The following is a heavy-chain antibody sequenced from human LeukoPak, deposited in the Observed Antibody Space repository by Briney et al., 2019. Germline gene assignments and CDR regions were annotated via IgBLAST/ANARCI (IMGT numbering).Heavy chain of an antibody. CDR1: GFTFSSYA. CDR3: ARDTLGEGEDANYAVYYFDY. CDR2: IKQDGNEK. D-gene: IGHD4/OR15-4a*01. J-gene: IGHJ4*02. V-gene: IGHV3-7*01. Sequence: HSGGSLRLSCAASGFTFSSYAMSWVRQAPGKGLEWVANIKQDGNEKYYADSVKGRFTISRDNGKNSLDLQMNSLRADDTAFYYCARDTLGEGEDANYAVYYFDYWGQGTVVTVSS.